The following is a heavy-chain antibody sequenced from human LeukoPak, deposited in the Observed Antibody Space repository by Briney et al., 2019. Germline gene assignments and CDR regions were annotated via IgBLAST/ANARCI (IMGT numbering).Heavy chain of an antibody. V-gene: IGHV1-2*02. CDR1: GFTFTGYY. CDR2: INPNSGGT. J-gene: IGHJ4*02. D-gene: IGHD2-15*01. CDR3: ARTWQLLTPFDY. Sequence: ASVTVSCKTSGFTFTGYYMHWVRQAPGQGLEWMGWINPNSGGTNYAQKFQGRVTMTRDTSITTAYMELSRLRSDDTAAYYCARTWQLLTPFDYWGQGTLVTVSS.